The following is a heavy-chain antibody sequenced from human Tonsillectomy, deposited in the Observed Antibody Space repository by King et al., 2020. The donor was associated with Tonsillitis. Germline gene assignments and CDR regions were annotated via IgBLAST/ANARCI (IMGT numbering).Heavy chain of an antibody. CDR2: INPNSGAT. CDR1: GYSFMGFY. Sequence: QLVQSGAEVKKPGASVKVSCKTSGYSFMGFYIHWVRQAPGQGLEWMGWINPNSGATNYAQSFQGRVTMTRDTSVSSVYMELSRLTSDDTAVFYCARVSTGGKYSSGRYPLDYWGQGTLVTVSP. CDR3: ARVSTGGKYSSGRYPLDY. J-gene: IGHJ4*02. D-gene: IGHD6-19*01. V-gene: IGHV1-2*02.